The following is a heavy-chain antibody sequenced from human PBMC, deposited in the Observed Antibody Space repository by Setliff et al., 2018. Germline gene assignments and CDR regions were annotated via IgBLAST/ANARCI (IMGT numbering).Heavy chain of an antibody. CDR1: GASLSSGTYY. CDR3: ARTGTYRYFDY. V-gene: IGHV4-39*01. Sequence: PSETLSLTCTVSGASLSSGTYYWGWIRQPPGKGLEWIGRIYYRGDTYYNASLKGRLTISVDTAQNQFSLRLTSVTAADTAVYYCARTGTYRYFDYWGQ. CDR2: IYYRGDT. J-gene: IGHJ4*02. D-gene: IGHD1-1*01.